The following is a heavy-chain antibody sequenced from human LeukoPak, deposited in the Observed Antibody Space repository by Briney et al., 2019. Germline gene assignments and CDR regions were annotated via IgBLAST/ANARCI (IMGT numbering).Heavy chain of an antibody. Sequence: GGSLRLSCAASGFTFSSYAMSWVRQAPGKGLEWVSAISGGGGSTYYADSVKGRFTISRDNSKNTLYLQMNSLRAEDTAVYYCAKGTYYDFWSGYNYWGQGTLVTVSS. CDR3: AKGTYYDFWSGYNY. V-gene: IGHV3-23*01. J-gene: IGHJ4*02. D-gene: IGHD3-3*01. CDR2: ISGGGGST. CDR1: GFTFSSYA.